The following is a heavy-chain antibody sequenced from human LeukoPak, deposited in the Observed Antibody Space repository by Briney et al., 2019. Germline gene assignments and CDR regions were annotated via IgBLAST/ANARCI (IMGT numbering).Heavy chain of an antibody. J-gene: IGHJ4*02. V-gene: IGHV3-21*01. D-gene: IGHD3-3*01. Sequence: GGSLRLSCAVSGFAFSDYPMNWVRQAPGKGLEWVSSISSSGTYIFYAHSVKGRFTVSRDNDQNSVFLQMDSLRVEDTAIYYCARVYDLWTGYYSDYWGQGTLVTVSS. CDR1: GFAFSDYP. CDR2: ISSSGTYI. CDR3: ARVYDLWTGYYSDY.